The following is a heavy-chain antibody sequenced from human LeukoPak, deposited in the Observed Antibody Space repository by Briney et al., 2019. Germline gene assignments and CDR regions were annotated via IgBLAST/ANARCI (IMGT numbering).Heavy chain of an antibody. CDR3: ATASGRTSNFDY. CDR2: IKQDGSEK. CDR1: GFTFSSYA. V-gene: IGHV3-7*01. J-gene: IGHJ4*02. D-gene: IGHD1-26*01. Sequence: GGSLRLSCAASGFTFSSYAMSWVRQAPGKGLEWVANIKQDGSEKYYVDSVKGRFTISRDNAKNSLYLQMNSLRAEDTAVYYCATASGRTSNFDYWGQGTLVTVSS.